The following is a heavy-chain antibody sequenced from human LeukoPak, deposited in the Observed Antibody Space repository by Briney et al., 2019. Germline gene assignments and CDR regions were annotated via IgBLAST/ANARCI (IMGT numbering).Heavy chain of an antibody. CDR3: ARAPKYCGGDCYYNY. CDR1: RFTFSSYE. J-gene: IGHJ4*02. D-gene: IGHD2-21*02. Sequence: AGGSLRLSCAASRFTFSSYEMNWVRQAPGKGLEWVSYISSSGSTIYYADSVKGRFTISRDNAKNSLYLQMNSLRAEDTAVYYCARAPKYCGGDCYYNYWGQGTLVTVSS. CDR2: ISSSGSTI. V-gene: IGHV3-48*03.